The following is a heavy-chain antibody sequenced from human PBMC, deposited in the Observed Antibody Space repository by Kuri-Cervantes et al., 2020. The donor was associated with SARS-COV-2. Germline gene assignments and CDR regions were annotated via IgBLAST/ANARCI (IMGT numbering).Heavy chain of an antibody. CDR3: ARPGGFLDV. CDR1: GVSVSGGTYY. CDR2: INHSGST. J-gene: IGHJ6*04. V-gene: IGHV4-34*01. D-gene: IGHD4-23*01. Sequence: SQTLSLTCAVSGVSVSGGTYYWSWIRQPPGKGLEWIGEINHSGSTNYNPSLKSRVTISVDTSKNQFSLKLSSVTAADTAVYYRARPGGFLDVWGKGTTVTVSS.